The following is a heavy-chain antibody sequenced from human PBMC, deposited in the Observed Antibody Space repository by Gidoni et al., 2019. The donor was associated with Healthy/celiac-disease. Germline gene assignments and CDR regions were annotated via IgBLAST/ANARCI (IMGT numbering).Heavy chain of an antibody. CDR3: ARVLDYYDSSGADDDAFDI. V-gene: IGHV1-69*02. CDR1: GGTFSSYT. D-gene: IGHD3-22*01. CDR2: IIPILGIA. Sequence: QVQLVQSGAEVKKPGSSVKVSCKASGGTFSSYTISWVRQAPGLGLEWMGRIIPILGIANYAQKFQGRVTITADKSTSTAYMELSSLRSEDTAVYYCARVLDYYDSSGADDDAFDIWGQGTMVTVSS. J-gene: IGHJ3*02.